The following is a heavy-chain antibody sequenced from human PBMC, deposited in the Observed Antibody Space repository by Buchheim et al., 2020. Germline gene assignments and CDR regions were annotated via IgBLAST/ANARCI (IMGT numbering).Heavy chain of an antibody. D-gene: IGHD3-22*01. Sequence: QVQLVQSGAELKKPGASVKVSCKASGYIFSPYAMHWVRQAPGQRLEWMGRITAGNGNTKYSQRFQGRVTITTDTSASTAYMELSSLRSEDTAVYYRARDVYYALESWGQGTL. CDR3: ARDVYYALES. V-gene: IGHV1-3*01. CDR2: ITAGNGNT. CDR1: GYIFSPYA. J-gene: IGHJ5*02.